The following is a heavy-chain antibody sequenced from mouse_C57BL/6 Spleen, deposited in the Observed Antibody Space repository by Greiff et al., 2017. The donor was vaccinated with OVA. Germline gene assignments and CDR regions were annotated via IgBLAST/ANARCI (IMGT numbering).Heavy chain of an antibody. V-gene: IGHV5-6*02. CDR2: ISSGGSYT. Sequence: DVKLVESGGDLVKPGGSLKLSCAASGFTFSSYGMSWVRQTPDKRLEWVATISSGGSYTYYPASVTGRFTISSDNAKNPPYLHLSSLKSEDTALYYGASTGNYGSPFDYWGQGTTLTVSS. J-gene: IGHJ2*01. CDR3: ASTGNYGSPFDY. D-gene: IGHD1-1*01. CDR1: GFTFSSYG.